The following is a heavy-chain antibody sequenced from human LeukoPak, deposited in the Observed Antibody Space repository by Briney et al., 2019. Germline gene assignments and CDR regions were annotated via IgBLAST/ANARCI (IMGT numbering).Heavy chain of an antibody. CDR3: ARGDDYGDY. J-gene: IGHJ4*02. Sequence: PGGSLRLSCAASGFTFSSYAMHWVRQAPGKGLEWVAVISYDGSNKYYADSVKGRFTISRGNSKNTLYLQMNSLRAEDTAVYYCARGDDYGDYWGQGTLVTVPS. CDR1: GFTFSSYA. CDR2: ISYDGSNK. V-gene: IGHV3-30*04.